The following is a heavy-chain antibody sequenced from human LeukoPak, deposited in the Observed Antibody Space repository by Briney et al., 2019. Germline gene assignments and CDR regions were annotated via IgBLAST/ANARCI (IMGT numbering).Heavy chain of an antibody. CDR2: MKQDGSEK. CDR3: ARDLTGEGVGAFDI. Sequence: KPGGSLRLSCAASGFTFSRYWMTWVRQAPGKGLEWVAHMKQDGSEKYYVDSVKGRFTISRDNDKTSLYLQMSGLRAEDTAVYYCARDLTGEGVGAFDIWGQGTMVTVSS. J-gene: IGHJ3*02. D-gene: IGHD7-27*01. V-gene: IGHV3-7*01. CDR1: GFTFSRYW.